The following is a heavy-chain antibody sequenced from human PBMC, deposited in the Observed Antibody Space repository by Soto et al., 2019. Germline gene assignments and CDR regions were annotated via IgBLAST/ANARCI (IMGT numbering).Heavy chain of an antibody. Sequence: PGGSLRLSCVASGFIFRYHWMHWVRQAPGKGLVWISHINNDGSGTSYADSVKGRFTISRDNAENTIYLQMNSLTVEDTAVYYCTRDSSLSFDFWGQGALVTVSS. V-gene: IGHV3-74*01. D-gene: IGHD6-6*01. CDR3: TRDSSLSFDF. J-gene: IGHJ4*02. CDR1: GFIFRYHW. CDR2: INNDGSGT.